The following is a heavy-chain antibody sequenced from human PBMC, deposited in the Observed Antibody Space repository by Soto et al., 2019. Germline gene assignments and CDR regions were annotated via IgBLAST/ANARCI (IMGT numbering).Heavy chain of an antibody. CDR2: TYYRSKWYN. V-gene: IGHV6-1*01. J-gene: IGHJ2*01. CDR3: ARGQRLQQLVGGYLGL. D-gene: IGHD6-13*01. CDR1: GDSVSSNSAA. Sequence: PSQTLSLTCAISGDSVSSNSAAWNWIRQSPSRGLEWLGRTYYRSKWYNDYAVSVKSRITINPDTSKNQFSLQLNSVTPEDTAVYYCARGQRLQQLVGGYLGLCGRGTMVTVSS.